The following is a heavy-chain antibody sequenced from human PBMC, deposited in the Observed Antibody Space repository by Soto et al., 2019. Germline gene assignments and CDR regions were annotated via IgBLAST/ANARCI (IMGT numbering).Heavy chain of an antibody. V-gene: IGHV4-39*01. CDR3: ARLQENLGYCSGGSCYSGHI. CDR1: GGSISSSSYY. D-gene: IGHD2-15*01. Sequence: SETLSLTCTVSGGSISSSSYYWGWIRQPPGKGLEWIGSIYYSGSTYYNPSLKSRVTISVDTSKNQFSLKLSSVTAADTAVYYCARLQENLGYCSGGSCYSGHIWGQGTMVTVSS. J-gene: IGHJ3*02. CDR2: IYYSGST.